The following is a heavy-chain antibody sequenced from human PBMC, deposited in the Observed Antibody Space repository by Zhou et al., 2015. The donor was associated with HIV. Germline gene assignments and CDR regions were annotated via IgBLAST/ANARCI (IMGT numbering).Heavy chain of an antibody. CDR2: INTKSGGA. V-gene: IGHV1-2*06. CDR3: ARDRGVPGPGNDFDY. D-gene: IGHD1-26*01. Sequence: QVQLLQSGAELKVPGASVRVSCKASGYTFVANHLHWVRQAPGQGLEWMGRINTKSGGATYAQKFQGRVSMTRDTSITTLYLELSRLRSDDTALYYCARDRGVPGPGNDFDYWAREPWSPSPQ. CDR1: GYTFVANH. J-gene: IGHJ4*02.